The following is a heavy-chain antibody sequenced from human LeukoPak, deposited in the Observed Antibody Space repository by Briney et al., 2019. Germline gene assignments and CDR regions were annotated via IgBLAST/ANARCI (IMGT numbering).Heavy chain of an antibody. CDR1: GFTFSTYA. CDR2: ISGNGGST. Sequence: GGSLRLSCAASGFTFSTYAMHWVRQAPGKGLEYISAISGNGGSTYYANSVKGRFTISRDNSKNTLYLQVGSLRVEDMAVYYCARGGPLKQQLVDYWGQGTLVTVSS. CDR3: ARGGPLKQQLVDY. D-gene: IGHD6-13*01. J-gene: IGHJ4*02. V-gene: IGHV3-64*01.